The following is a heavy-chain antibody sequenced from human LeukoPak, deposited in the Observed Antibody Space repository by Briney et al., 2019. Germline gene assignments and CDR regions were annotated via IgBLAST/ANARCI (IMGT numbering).Heavy chain of an antibody. CDR1: GGSFSGYY. Sequence: SETLSLTCAVYGGSFSGYYWSWIRQPPGKGLEWIGEINHSGSTNYNPSLKSRVTISVDTSKNQCSLKLSSVTAADTAVYYCASGSYPFDYWGQGTLVTVSS. CDR3: ASGSYPFDY. CDR2: INHSGST. J-gene: IGHJ4*02. V-gene: IGHV4-34*01.